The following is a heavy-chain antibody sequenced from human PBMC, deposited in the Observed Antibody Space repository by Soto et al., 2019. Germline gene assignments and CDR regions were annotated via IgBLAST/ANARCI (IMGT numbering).Heavy chain of an antibody. D-gene: IGHD3-22*01. CDR2: IKSKTDGGTT. Sequence: PGGSLSLSCAASGFTFTNAWINWVRQAPGKGLEWVGRIKSKTDGGTTDYAEPVKGRFAISRDDSNNMVYLQMNSLKIEDTAVYYCTTDSYSTIIIVRFDYWGHGTLVTV. J-gene: IGHJ4*01. V-gene: IGHV3-15*07. CDR3: TTDSYSTIIIVRFDY. CDR1: GFTFTNAW.